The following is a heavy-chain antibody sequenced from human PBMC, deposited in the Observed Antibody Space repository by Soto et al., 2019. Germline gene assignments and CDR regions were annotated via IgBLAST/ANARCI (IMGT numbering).Heavy chain of an antibody. CDR1: GYTFTSYA. CDR3: GRGIKLPNPFDY. D-gene: IGHD1-20*01. J-gene: IGHJ4*02. Sequence: ASVKVSCKASGYTFTSYAMHWVRQAPGQRLEWMGWINAGNGNTKYSQKFQGRVTITRDTSASTAYMELSSLRSEDTAVYYCGRGIKLPNPFDYWGLGTLVTVSS. V-gene: IGHV1-3*01. CDR2: INAGNGNT.